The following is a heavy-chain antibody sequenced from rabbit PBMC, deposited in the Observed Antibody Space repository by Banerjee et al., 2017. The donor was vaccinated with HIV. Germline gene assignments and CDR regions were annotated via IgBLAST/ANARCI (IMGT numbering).Heavy chain of an antibody. CDR2: IYTGDGNT. Sequence: QSLEESGGGLVKPGASLTLTCTASGIDFSSGYDMCWVRQAPGKGLEWIACIYTGDGNTYYASWAKGRFSISKTSSTTVTLQMTSLTVADTATYFCARAYVGGSSSYLNVGYYGMDLWGPGTLVTVS. CDR1: GIDFSSGYD. CDR3: ARAYVGGSSSYLNVGYYGMDL. V-gene: IGHV1S40*01. D-gene: IGHD8-1*01. J-gene: IGHJ6*01.